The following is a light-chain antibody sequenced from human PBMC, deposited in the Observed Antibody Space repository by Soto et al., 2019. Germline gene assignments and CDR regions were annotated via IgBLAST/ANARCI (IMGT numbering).Light chain of an antibody. CDR1: SSDVGGYNS. J-gene: IGLJ2*01. V-gene: IGLV2-14*01. CDR2: DVT. Sequence: QSVLTQPASVSGSPGQSITISCTGTSSDVGGYNSVSWYQQHPGKAPKLLICDVTNRPSGVSNRFSGSKSGNTASLTISGLQAEDEADYYCSSYTSSSTVLFGGGTKLTVL. CDR3: SSYTSSSTVL.